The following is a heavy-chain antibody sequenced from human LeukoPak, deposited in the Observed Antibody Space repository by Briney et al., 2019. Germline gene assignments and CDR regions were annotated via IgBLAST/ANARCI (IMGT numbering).Heavy chain of an antibody. CDR2: IYSSGST. V-gene: IGHV4-39*07. Sequence: SETLSLTCSVSGVSISSGSNYWGWIRQPPGKTLEWIGSIYSSGSTYYNSSLKSRVTISVDTSKNQFSLKLSSVTAADTAVYYCARGAGPIIRAYYFDYWGQGTLVTVSS. CDR3: ARGAGPIIRAYYFDY. CDR1: GVSISSGSNY. J-gene: IGHJ4*02. D-gene: IGHD3-10*01.